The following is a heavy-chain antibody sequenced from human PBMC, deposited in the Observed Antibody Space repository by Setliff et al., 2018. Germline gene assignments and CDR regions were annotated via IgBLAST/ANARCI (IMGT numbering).Heavy chain of an antibody. Sequence: ASVKVSCKASGYTFNNYGITWVRQAPGQGLEWMGWINNYSFKTTYPQKFLDRVTVTTDTSASTAYMELRSLGSDDTAVYYCSRLVRFCSKTTCQTASGAEVWGQGTLVTVS. CDR1: GYTFNNYG. J-gene: IGHJ4*02. D-gene: IGHD3-3*01. CDR2: INNYSFKT. V-gene: IGHV1-18*01. CDR3: SRLVRFCSKTTCQTASGAEV.